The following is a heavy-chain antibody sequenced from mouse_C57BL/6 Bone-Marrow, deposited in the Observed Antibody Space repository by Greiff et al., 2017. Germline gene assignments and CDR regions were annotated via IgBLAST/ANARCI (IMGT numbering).Heavy chain of an antibody. V-gene: IGHV5-6*01. D-gene: IGHD1-1*01. CDR3: ARHCDGSSFDY. Sequence: EVQLVESGGDLVKPGGSLQLSCAASGFTFSSYGMSWVRQTPDKRLEWVATISSGGSYTYYPDSVKGRFTISRDNAKNTLYLQMSSLKSEDTAMYYCARHCDGSSFDYWGQGTTLTVSS. J-gene: IGHJ2*01. CDR2: ISSGGSYT. CDR1: GFTFSSYG.